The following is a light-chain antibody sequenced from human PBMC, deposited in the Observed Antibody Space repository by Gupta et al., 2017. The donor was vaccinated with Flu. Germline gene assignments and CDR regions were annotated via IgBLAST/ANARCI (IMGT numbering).Light chain of an antibody. V-gene: IGLV1-47*01. J-gene: IGLJ1*01. CDR1: SSNIGRNF. Sequence: QAVLTQSPSASGTPRQRVTVSCSGSSSNIGRNFVYWFQQLPGTAPKLLIYRNDQRATGVPDRFSGSKSGTSASLAISGLRPEDEADYYCAAWDDNLSAKVFGTGTKVTVL. CDR3: AAWDDNLSAKV. CDR2: RND.